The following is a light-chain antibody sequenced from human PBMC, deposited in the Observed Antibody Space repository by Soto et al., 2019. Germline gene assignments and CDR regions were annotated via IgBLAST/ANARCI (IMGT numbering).Light chain of an antibody. CDR2: EGS. J-gene: IGLJ1*01. CDR1: SSDVGSYNL. V-gene: IGLV2-23*01. CDR3: CSYAGSSTLGV. Sequence: QSVLTQPASVSGSPGQSITISCTGTSSDVGSYNLVSWYQQHPGKAPKLMIYEGSKRPSGVSNRFSGSKSGNTASLTISGLQAEDEADYNCCSYAGSSTLGVFGTGTKVTVL.